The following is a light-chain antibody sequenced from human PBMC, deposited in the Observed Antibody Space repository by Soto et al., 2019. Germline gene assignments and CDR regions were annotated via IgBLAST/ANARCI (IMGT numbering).Light chain of an antibody. CDR2: AAS. V-gene: IGKV1-9*01. J-gene: IGKJ2*01. Sequence: DIQLTQSPSLLSASVGDRVTITCRASQGISTSLAWYQQKPGKAPKLLIYAASTVQSGVPSRFSGSGSGTDFTLTISSLQPEDFATYYCQQSYSTPQYTFGQGTKVDIK. CDR3: QQSYSTPQYT. CDR1: QGISTS.